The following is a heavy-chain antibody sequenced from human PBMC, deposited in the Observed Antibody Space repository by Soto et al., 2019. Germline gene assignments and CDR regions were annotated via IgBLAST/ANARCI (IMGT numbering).Heavy chain of an antibody. J-gene: IGHJ5*02. D-gene: IGHD6-13*01. V-gene: IGHV1-46*01. Sequence: GXSVKGSCNASGYPFTSYYMHWVRQAPGQGLEWMGIINPSGGSTSYAQKFQGRVTMTRDTSTSTVYMELSSLRSEDTAVYYCARETGVRIAADGRVCNWFDPWGQGTLVTVSS. CDR3: ARETGVRIAADGRVCNWFDP. CDR1: GYPFTSYY. CDR2: INPSGGST.